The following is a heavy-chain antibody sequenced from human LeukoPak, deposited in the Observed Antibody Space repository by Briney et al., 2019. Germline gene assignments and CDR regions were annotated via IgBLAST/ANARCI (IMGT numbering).Heavy chain of an antibody. CDR1: GFTFSSYS. CDR3: ARDGRSITIFGVVTPGAFDI. V-gene: IGHV3-21*01. Sequence: PGGSLRLSCAASGFTFSSYSMNWVRQAPGKGLEWVSSISSSSSYIYYADSVKGRFIISRDNAKNSLYLQMNSLRAEDTAVYYCARDGRSITIFGVVTPGAFDIWGQGTMVTVSS. D-gene: IGHD3-3*01. J-gene: IGHJ3*02. CDR2: ISSSSSYI.